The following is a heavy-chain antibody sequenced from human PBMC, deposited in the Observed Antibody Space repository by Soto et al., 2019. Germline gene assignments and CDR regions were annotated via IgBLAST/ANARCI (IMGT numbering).Heavy chain of an antibody. J-gene: IGHJ4*02. D-gene: IGHD2-2*01. CDR3: TRDGISTSCYDY. CDR2: IRSKAYGGTT. Sequence: GGSLRLSCTASVFTFGDYAMSWVRQAPGKGLEWVGFIRSKAYGGTTEYAASVKGRFTISRDDSKSIAYLQMNSLKTEDTAVYYCTRDGISTSCYDYWGQGTLVTVSS. CDR1: VFTFGDYA. V-gene: IGHV3-49*04.